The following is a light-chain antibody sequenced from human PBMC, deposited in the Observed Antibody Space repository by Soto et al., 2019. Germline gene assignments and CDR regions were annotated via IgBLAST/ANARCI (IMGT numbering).Light chain of an antibody. CDR3: QHYDSSPFT. CDR1: QSVSSDY. CDR2: AAS. Sequence: EIVLTQSPGTLSLSPGERATLSCRASQSVSSDYLAWYQPKPGQAPRLLIYAASNRATGIPTRFTGSASGTDFTLTISRLEPEDFAVYYCQHYDSSPFTFGPGTKVDVK. J-gene: IGKJ3*01. V-gene: IGKV3-20*01.